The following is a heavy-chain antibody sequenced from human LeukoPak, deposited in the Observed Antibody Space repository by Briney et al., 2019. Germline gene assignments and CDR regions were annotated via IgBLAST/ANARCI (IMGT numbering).Heavy chain of an antibody. CDR2: INPNSGGT. J-gene: IGHJ3*02. CDR1: GYTFTGYY. D-gene: IGHD6-19*01. V-gene: IGHV1-2*02. Sequence: AASVKVSYKASGYTFTGYYMHWVRQAPGQGLEWMGWINPNSGGTNYAQKFQGRVTMTRDTSISTAYMELSRLRSDDTAVYYCARDSSGWYVAFDIWGQGTMVTVSS. CDR3: ARDSSGWYVAFDI.